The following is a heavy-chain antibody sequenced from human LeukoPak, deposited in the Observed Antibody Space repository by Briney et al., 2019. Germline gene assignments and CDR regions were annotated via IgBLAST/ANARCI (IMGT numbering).Heavy chain of an antibody. Sequence: SETLSLTCTVSGDSISSGDYSWNWIRQHPGKGLEWIGYIHHSGNTFYNPSLESRVTISVATSQNLFSLKLYSVIAADAAVYYCARGASTVTTDYFDYWGQGTLVTVSS. CDR3: ARGASTVTTDYFDY. CDR2: IHHSGNT. CDR1: GDSISSGDYS. V-gene: IGHV4-31*03. D-gene: IGHD4-11*01. J-gene: IGHJ4*02.